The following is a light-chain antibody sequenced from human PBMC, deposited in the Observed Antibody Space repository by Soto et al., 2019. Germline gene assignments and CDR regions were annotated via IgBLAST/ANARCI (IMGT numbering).Light chain of an antibody. V-gene: IGKV1-39*01. J-gene: IGKJ2*01. Sequence: DIQMTQAPASLSASLGDRATITCRPSQIIDNFLNWYQQKPGKAPKLLIYAASSLQSGVSYRFSGSGSGTDFTLTISSLQPEDSATYYCQQSYSLPYTFGQGTKVDIK. CDR3: QQSYSLPYT. CDR1: QIIDNF. CDR2: AAS.